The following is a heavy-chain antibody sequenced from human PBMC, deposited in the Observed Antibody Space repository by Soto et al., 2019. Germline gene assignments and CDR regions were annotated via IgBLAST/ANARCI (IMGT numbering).Heavy chain of an antibody. CDR2: IYYSGST. J-gene: IGHJ6*03. Sequence: QVQLQESGPGLVKPSETLSLTCTVSGGSISSYYWSWIRQPPGKGLEWIGYIYYSGSTNNNPSLKSRVTISVDTSKNQFSLKLSSVTAADTAVYYCARHGGAAGYYYYYYYMDVWGKGTTVTVSS. CDR1: GGSISSYY. D-gene: IGHD6-13*01. V-gene: IGHV4-59*08. CDR3: ARHGGAAGYYYYYYYMDV.